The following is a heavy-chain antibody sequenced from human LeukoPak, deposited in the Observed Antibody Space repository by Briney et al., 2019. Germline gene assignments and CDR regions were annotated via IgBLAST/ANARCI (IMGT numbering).Heavy chain of an antibody. D-gene: IGHD3-10*01. Sequence: GGSLRLSCITSGFTLRTNAVDWVRQAPGKGLQWVAAISFGSDYMYYADSVKGRFTISRDNAKNSVYLQMNSLRAEDTAVYYCAKVGTGNHQYCSGDFDSWGQGTLVTVSS. V-gene: IGHV3-21*06. J-gene: IGHJ4*02. CDR1: GFTLRTNA. CDR3: AKVGTGNHQYCSGDFDS. CDR2: ISFGSDYM.